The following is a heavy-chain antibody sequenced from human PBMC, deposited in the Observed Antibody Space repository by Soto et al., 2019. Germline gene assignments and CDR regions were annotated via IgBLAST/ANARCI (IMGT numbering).Heavy chain of an antibody. Sequence: QVQLVQSGAEVKKPGSSVKVSCKASGRTFSSYAISWVRQAPGQGLEWMGGIIPIFGTANYAQKFQGRVTITADESTSTAYMELSSLRSEDTAVYYCARDYGDYARTPYYGMDVWGQGTTVTVSS. CDR2: IIPIFGTA. J-gene: IGHJ6*02. CDR3: ARDYGDYARTPYYGMDV. CDR1: GRTFSSYA. D-gene: IGHD4-17*01. V-gene: IGHV1-69*12.